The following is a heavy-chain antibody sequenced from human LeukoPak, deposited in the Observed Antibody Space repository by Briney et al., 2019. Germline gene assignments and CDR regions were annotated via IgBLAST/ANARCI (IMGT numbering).Heavy chain of an antibody. D-gene: IGHD6-19*01. CDR2: INPSGGST. V-gene: IGHV1-46*01. Sequence: GASVKVSCKASGYTFTSYYMHWVRQAPGQGLEWMGIINPSGGSTSYAQKFQGRVTMTRDMSTSTAYMELSSLRSEDTAVYYCARAPIAVAGPFDYWGQGTLVTVSS. J-gene: IGHJ4*02. CDR1: GYTFTSYY. CDR3: ARAPIAVAGPFDY.